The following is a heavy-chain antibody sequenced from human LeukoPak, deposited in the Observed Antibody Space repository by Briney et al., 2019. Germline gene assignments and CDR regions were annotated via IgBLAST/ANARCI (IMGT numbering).Heavy chain of an antibody. Sequence: GGSLRLSCAASGFTFDGYAMHWVRQAPGKGLEWVSGISWNSGSKGYADSVKGRFTISRDNAKNSLYLQMNSLRPDDTALYYCAKVVAGSGWSSFDYWGQGTLVTVSS. CDR2: ISWNSGSK. J-gene: IGHJ4*02. CDR3: AKVVAGSGWSSFDY. CDR1: GFTFDGYA. V-gene: IGHV3-9*01. D-gene: IGHD6-19*01.